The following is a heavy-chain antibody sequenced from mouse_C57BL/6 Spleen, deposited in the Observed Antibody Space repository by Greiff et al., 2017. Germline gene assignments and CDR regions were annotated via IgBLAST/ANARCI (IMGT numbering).Heavy chain of an antibody. CDR2: INPSNGGT. J-gene: IGHJ4*01. V-gene: IGHV1-53*01. CDR3: ARSENYYYGSSPYAMDY. CDR1: GYPFPRSW. Sequence: QVQLQQPGTELVKPGASVKLSCQASGYPFPRSWVPWVKQRPGQGLEWIGNINPSNGGTNYNEKFKSKATLTVDKSSSTAYMQLSSLTSEDSAVYYCARSENYYYGSSPYAMDYWGQGTSVTVSS. D-gene: IGHD1-1*01.